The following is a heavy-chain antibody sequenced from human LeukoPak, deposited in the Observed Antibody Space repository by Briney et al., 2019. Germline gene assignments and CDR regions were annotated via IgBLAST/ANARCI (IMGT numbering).Heavy chain of an antibody. CDR3: ANPPSHYDFWSGPGY. CDR2: ISGSGGST. D-gene: IGHD3-3*01. V-gene: IGHV3-23*01. CDR1: GFTFSSYA. J-gene: IGHJ4*02. Sequence: GGSLRLSCAASGFTFSSYAMSWVRQAPGKGLEWVSAISGSGGSTYYADSVKGRFTISRDNSKNTLYLQMNSLRAEDTAVYYCANPPSHYDFWSGPGYWGQGTLVTVSS.